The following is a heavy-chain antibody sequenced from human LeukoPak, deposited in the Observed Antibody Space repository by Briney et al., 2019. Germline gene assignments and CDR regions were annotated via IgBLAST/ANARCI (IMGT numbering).Heavy chain of an antibody. CDR3: ATGSFLWFGESGPSKFAY. Sequence: GASVKVSCKASGYTFTSYYMHWVRQAPGQGLEWMGIINPSGGSTSYAQKFQGRVTMTRDMSTSTVYMELSSLRSEDTAVYYCATGSFLWFGESGPSKFAYWGQGTLVTVSS. CDR1: GYTFTSYY. V-gene: IGHV1-46*01. D-gene: IGHD3-10*01. J-gene: IGHJ4*02. CDR2: INPSGGST.